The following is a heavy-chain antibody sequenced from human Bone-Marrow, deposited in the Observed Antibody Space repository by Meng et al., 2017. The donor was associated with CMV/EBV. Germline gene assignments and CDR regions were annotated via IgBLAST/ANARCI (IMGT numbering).Heavy chain of an antibody. V-gene: IGHV3-13*01. J-gene: IGHJ4*02. Sequence: GESLKISCAASGFTFSSYDMHWVRQATGKGLEWVSAIGTAGDTYYPGSVKGRFTISRDNSKNTLYLQMNSLRAEDTAVYYCARGFGVVTPGNYWGQRKLVTVSS. CDR1: GFTFSSYD. CDR2: IGTAGDT. CDR3: ARGFGVVTPGNY. D-gene: IGHD3-3*01.